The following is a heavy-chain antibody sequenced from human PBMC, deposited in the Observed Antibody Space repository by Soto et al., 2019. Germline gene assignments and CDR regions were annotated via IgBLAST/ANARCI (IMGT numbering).Heavy chain of an antibody. J-gene: IGHJ4*02. CDR3: ARQMTYYDFWSGYYFFG. CDR1: GGSISSGGYY. CDR2: IYYSGST. D-gene: IGHD3-3*01. V-gene: IGHV4-39*01. Sequence: SETLSLTCTVSGGSISSGGYYWSWIRQHPGKGLEWIGYIYYSGSTYYNPSLKSRVTISVDTSKNQFSLKLSSVTAADTAVYYCARQMTYYDFWSGYYFFGWGQGTLVTVSS.